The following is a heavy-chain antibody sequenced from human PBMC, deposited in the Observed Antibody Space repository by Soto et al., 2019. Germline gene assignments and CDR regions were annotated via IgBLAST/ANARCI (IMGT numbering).Heavy chain of an antibody. CDR3: AKEAWAYYYYYMDV. Sequence: GGSLRLSCAASGFTFRNYAMSWVRQAPGKGLEWVSGISGSGSNTYYGDSVKGRFTLSRDNSKNTLYLQMNSLRAEDTAVYYCAKEAWAYYYYYMDVWGKGTTVTVSS. CDR1: GFTFRNYA. D-gene: IGHD1-26*01. V-gene: IGHV3-23*01. J-gene: IGHJ6*03. CDR2: ISGSGSNT.